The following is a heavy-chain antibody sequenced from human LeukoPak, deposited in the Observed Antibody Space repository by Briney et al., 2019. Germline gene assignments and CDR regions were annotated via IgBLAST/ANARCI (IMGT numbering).Heavy chain of an antibody. J-gene: IGHJ5*02. CDR2: ISYYGSNK. V-gene: IGHV3-30*04. CDR1: GFTFSSYA. Sequence: GSPLRLSCAASGFTFSSYAVLGVREAPGGGLEGVAVISYYGSNKYYADPVKGRFTISRDNSKNTLYLQMNSLRAEDTAVYYCARDRTGRGWDDPSPNWFDPCGQRTLVTVSS. CDR3: ARDRTGRGWDDPSPNWFDP. D-gene: IGHD3-10*01.